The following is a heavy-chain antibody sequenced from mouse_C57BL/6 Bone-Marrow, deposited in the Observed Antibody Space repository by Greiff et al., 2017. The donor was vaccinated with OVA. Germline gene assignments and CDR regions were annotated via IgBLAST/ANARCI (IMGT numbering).Heavy chain of an antibody. D-gene: IGHD1-1*01. Sequence: VQLQQSGAELARPGASVKMSCKASGYTFTSYTMHWVKQRPGQGLEWIGYINPSSGYTKYNQKFKDKATLTADKSSSTAYMQLRSLTSEDSAVYYCARNYGSSSYYAMDYWGQGTSVTVSS. CDR1: GYTFTSYT. J-gene: IGHJ4*01. CDR3: ARNYGSSSYYAMDY. CDR2: INPSSGYT. V-gene: IGHV1-4*01.